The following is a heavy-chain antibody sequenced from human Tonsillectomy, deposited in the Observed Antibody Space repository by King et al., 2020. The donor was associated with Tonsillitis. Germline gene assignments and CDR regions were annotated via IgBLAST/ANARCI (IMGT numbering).Heavy chain of an antibody. D-gene: IGHD2-15*01. J-gene: IGHJ6*03. CDR3: ARYCSRSSCLMDHHYHSYYMDV. V-gene: IGHV3-23*04. CDR1: GFTFSSYA. CDR2: ISGSGDRT. Sequence: VQLVESGGGLVQPGGSLRLSCAASGFTFSSYAMNWVRQAPGKGLKWVSAISGSGDRTYYADSVKGRFTISRDNSKNTLYLQMNSLRAEDTAVYYCARYCSRSSCLMDHHYHSYYMDVWGKGTTVTVSS.